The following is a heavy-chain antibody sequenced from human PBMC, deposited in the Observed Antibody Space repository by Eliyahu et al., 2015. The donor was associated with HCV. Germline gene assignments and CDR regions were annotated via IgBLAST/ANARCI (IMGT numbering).Heavy chain of an antibody. D-gene: IGHD2/OR15-2a*01. V-gene: IGHV4-38-2*01. Sequence: QVQLQESGPGLVKPSETLSLTCAVSGYSISSGYYWGWIRQPPGKGLEWIGSIYHSGSTYYNPSLKSRVTISVDTSKNQFSLKLSSVTAADTAVYYCARSTYYFDYWGQGTLVTVSS. CDR3: ARSTYYFDY. CDR2: IYHSGST. CDR1: GYSISSGYY. J-gene: IGHJ4*02.